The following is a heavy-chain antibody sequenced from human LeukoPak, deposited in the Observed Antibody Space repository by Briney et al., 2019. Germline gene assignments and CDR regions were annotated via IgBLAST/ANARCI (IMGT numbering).Heavy chain of an antibody. Sequence: GGSLRLSCAASGFTFSSYSMNWVRQAPGKGLEWVPSISSSSSYIYYADSVKGRFTISRDNAKNSLYLQMNSLRAEDTAVYYCARSTVGLLWFGESIDYWGQGTLVTVSS. J-gene: IGHJ4*02. CDR3: ARSTVGLLWFGESIDY. V-gene: IGHV3-21*01. D-gene: IGHD3-10*01. CDR2: ISSSSSYI. CDR1: GFTFSSYS.